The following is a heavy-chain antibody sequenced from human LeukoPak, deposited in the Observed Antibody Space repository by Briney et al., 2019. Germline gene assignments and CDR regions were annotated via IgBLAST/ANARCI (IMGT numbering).Heavy chain of an antibody. J-gene: IGHJ3*02. Sequence: PSETLSLTCAVYSGSFSGYYWTWFRQPPGKGLEWIGEINHSGSTNYNPSLKSRVTISVDTSKNQFSLKLSSVTAADTAVYYCARARDYDSSGYSDDAFDIWGQGTMVTVSS. D-gene: IGHD3-22*01. CDR2: INHSGST. CDR3: ARARDYDSSGYSDDAFDI. CDR1: SGSFSGYY. V-gene: IGHV4-34*01.